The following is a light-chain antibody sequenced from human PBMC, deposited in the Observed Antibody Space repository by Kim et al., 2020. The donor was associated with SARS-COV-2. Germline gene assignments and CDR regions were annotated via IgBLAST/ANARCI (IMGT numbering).Light chain of an antibody. CDR1: SSDVGAYNY. J-gene: IGLJ2*01. CDR2: EVS. CDR3: SSYTTTTTLV. V-gene: IGLV2-14*01. Sequence: QSALTQPASVSGSPGQSIAISCTGTSSDVGAYNYVSWYQQYPGKVPKLMIYEVSNRPSGVSNRFSGSKSGYTASLTISGLQAEDEADYYCSSYTTTTTLVFGGGTQLTVL.